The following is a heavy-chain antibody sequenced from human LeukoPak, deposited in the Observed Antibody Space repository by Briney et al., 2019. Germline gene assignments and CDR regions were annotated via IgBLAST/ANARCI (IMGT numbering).Heavy chain of an antibody. Sequence: ASVKVSCKASGGTFSSYAISWVRQAPGQGLEWMGWINPNSGGTNYAQKFQGRVTMTRDTSISTAYMELSRLRSDDTAVYYCARGSTIKGYYYYYYMDVWGKGTTVTVAS. V-gene: IGHV1-2*02. CDR2: INPNSGGT. CDR3: ARGSTIKGYYYYYYMDV. CDR1: GGTFSSYA. D-gene: IGHD5-24*01. J-gene: IGHJ6*03.